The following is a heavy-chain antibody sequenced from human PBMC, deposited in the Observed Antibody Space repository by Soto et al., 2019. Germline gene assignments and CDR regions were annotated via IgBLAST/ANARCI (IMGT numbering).Heavy chain of an antibody. CDR1: VFTFSIYS. J-gene: IGHJ4*02. V-gene: IGHV3-21*01. D-gene: IGHD6-13*01. CDR3: ARDGSIAAAGTPIDY. CDR2: ISSSSSYI. Sequence: PGGSLRLSCAASVFTFSIYSMNWVRQAPVKGLEWFSSISSSSSYIYYADSVKGRFTISRDNAKNSLYLQMNSLRAEDTAVYYCARDGSIAAAGTPIDYWGQGTLVTVSS.